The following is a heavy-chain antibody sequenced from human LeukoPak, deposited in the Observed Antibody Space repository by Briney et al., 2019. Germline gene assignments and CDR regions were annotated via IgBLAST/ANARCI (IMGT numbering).Heavy chain of an antibody. J-gene: IGHJ5*02. CDR1: GGTFSSYA. V-gene: IGHV1-46*01. D-gene: IGHD3-3*01. CDR2: INPSGGST. Sequence: GASVKVSCKASGGTFSSYAISWVRQAPGQGLEWMGIINPSGGSTSYAQKFQGRVTMTRDTSTSTVYMELSSLRSEDTAVYYCARVIRYDFGNWFDPWGQGTLVTVSS. CDR3: ARVIRYDFGNWFDP.